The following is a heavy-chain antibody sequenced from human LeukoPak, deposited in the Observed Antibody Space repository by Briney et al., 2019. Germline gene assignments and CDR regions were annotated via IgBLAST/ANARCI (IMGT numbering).Heavy chain of an antibody. V-gene: IGHV5-51*01. D-gene: IGHD4-17*01. CDR2: IYPGDSDT. J-gene: IGHJ3*02. CDR1: GYKFTNYW. Sequence: GESLKISCKGSGYKFTNYWIGWVRQMPGKGLEWMGIIYPGDSDTRYSPSFQGQVTISADKSISAAYLQWSSLKAPDTAIYYCARQAHGDQGNAFDIWGQGTMVTVSS. CDR3: ARQAHGDQGNAFDI.